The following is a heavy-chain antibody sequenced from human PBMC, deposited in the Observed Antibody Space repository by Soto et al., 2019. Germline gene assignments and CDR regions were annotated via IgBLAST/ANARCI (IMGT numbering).Heavy chain of an antibody. V-gene: IGHV3-21*01. CDR2: ISSSSYI. J-gene: IGHJ4*02. CDR1: GFTFSSYS. D-gene: IGHD3-10*01. CDR3: ARDKELGEDFDY. Sequence: GGSLRLSCAASGFTFSSYSMNWVRQAPGKGLEWVSSISSSSYIYYADSVKGRFTISRDNAKNSLYLQMNSLRAEDTAVYYCARDKELGEDFDYWGQGTLVTVSS.